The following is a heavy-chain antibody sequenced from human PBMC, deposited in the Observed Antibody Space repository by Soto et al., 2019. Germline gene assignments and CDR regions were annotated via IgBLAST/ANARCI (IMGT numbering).Heavy chain of an antibody. Sequence: SETLSLTCTVSGGSISSYYWSWIRQPPGKGLEWIGYIYYSGSTNYNPSLKSPITISIDTSKNEFSLKLSSVTAADTAVYYCARAGGLGAVAVDYWGQGTLVTVSS. J-gene: IGHJ4*02. D-gene: IGHD6-19*01. CDR2: IYYSGST. V-gene: IGHV4-59*12. CDR3: ARAGGLGAVAVDY. CDR1: GGSISSYY.